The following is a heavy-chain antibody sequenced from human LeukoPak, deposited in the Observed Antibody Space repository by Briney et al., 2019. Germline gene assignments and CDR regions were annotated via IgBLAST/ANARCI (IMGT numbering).Heavy chain of an antibody. CDR2: IVVGRGNT. CDR1: GFTFTSSA. CDR3: AAGRYFDWLERVYFHY. D-gene: IGHD3-9*01. J-gene: IGHJ4*02. V-gene: IGHV1-58*02. Sequence: VASVKVSCKASGFTFTSSAMQWVRQARGLRLEWIGWIVVGRGNTNYAQKFQERVTITRDMSTSTAYMELSSLRSEDTAVYYCAAGRYFDWLERVYFHYWGQGTLVTVSS.